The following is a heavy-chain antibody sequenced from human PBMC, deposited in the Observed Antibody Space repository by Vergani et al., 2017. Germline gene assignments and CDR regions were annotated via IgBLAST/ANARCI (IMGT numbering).Heavy chain of an antibody. V-gene: IGHV1-8*01. CDR2: MNPNSGNT. J-gene: IGHJ3*02. D-gene: IGHD3/OR15-3a*01. Sequence: QVQLVQSGAEVKTPGASVKVSCKASGYTFTSYDINWVRQATGQGLEWMGWMNPNSGNTGYAQKFQGRVTMTRNTSISTAYMELSSLRSEDTAVYYCAGVYDFITINDAFDIWGQGTMVTVSS. CDR3: AGVYDFITINDAFDI. CDR1: GYTFTSYD.